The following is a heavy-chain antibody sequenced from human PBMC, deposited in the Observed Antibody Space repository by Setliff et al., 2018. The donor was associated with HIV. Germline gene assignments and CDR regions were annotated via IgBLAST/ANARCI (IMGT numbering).Heavy chain of an antibody. CDR3: ARRWGIRGYSS. J-gene: IGHJ5*02. CDR1: GGSFSDYY. Sequence: SETLSLTCALYGGSFSDYYWSWIRQPPGMGLEWIGEVNRGRRTNYNSSLKSRVTISIDTSKNQFSLKLYSVTAADTSVYYCARRWGIRGYSSWGQGTLVPSPQ. V-gene: IGHV4-34*01. D-gene: IGHD5-18*01. CDR2: VNRGRRT.